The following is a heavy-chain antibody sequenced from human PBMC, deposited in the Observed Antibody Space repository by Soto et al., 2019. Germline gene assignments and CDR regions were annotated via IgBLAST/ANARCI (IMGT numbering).Heavy chain of an antibody. V-gene: IGHV3-23*01. J-gene: IGHJ5*02. D-gene: IGHD1-7*01. CDR1: GFTFSSYG. CDR3: AKDRRAGGNYGFYSDL. CDR2: SSATGAGT. Sequence: GGSLRLSCAASGFTFSSYGMTWVRQAPGKGLEWVSFSSATGAGTYYADSVKGRFTISRDNSKNTLYLQMTSLRADDTAVYYCAKDRRAGGNYGFYSDLWGQGALVTVSS.